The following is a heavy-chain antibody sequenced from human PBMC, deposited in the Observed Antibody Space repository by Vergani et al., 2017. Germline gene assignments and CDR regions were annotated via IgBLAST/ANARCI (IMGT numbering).Heavy chain of an antibody. V-gene: IGHV3-9*01. CDR2: VSWNSETI. J-gene: IGHJ5*02. CDR1: GFRFDEYA. Sequence: EEKLVESGGGLVQPGRSLRLSCEASGFRFDEYAMHWVRRVPGKGLEWVSGVSWNSETIRYADSVKGRFTISRDNAKSSLYLQMDSLRAEDTAVYYCARELMVRANNWFDPWGQGTLVTVSS. D-gene: IGHD3-10*01. CDR3: ARELMVRANNWFDP.